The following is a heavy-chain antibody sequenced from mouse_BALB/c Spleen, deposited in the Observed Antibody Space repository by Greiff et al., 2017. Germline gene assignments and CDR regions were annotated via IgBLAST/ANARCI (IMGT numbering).Heavy chain of an antibody. V-gene: IGHV1S126*01. J-gene: IGHJ4*01. CDR3: ESYDYDAMDY. CDR2: IDPSDSET. CDR1: GYSFTSYW. Sequence: VQLQESGPQLVRPGASVKISCKASGYSFTSYWMHWVKQRPGQGLEWIGMIDPSDSETRLNQKFKDKATLTVDKSSSTAYMQLSSPTSEDSAVYYCESYDYDAMDYWGQGTSVTVSS.